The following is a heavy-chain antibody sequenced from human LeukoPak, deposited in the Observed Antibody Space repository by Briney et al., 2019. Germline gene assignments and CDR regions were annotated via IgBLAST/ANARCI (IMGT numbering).Heavy chain of an antibody. CDR2: ISYDGNNK. J-gene: IGHJ4*02. V-gene: IGHV3-30*18. CDR3: GKRNGF. CDR1: GFTFSSYD. Sequence: GGSLRLSCAASGFTFSSYDMHWVRQAPGKGLEWVAIISYDGNNKYYGDSVKGRFTISRDNSKNTLYLQMNSLRVEDTAVYYCGKRNGFWGQGTLVTVSS. D-gene: IGHD1-1*01.